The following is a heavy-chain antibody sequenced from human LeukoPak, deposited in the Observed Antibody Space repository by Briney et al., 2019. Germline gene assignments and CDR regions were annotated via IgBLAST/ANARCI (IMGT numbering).Heavy chain of an antibody. CDR3: ARARYCSSTSCYGGDFDY. CDR2: IYYSGCT. V-gene: IGHV4-30-4*01. J-gene: IGHJ4*02. CDR1: GGSISSGDYY. D-gene: IGHD2-2*01. Sequence: SQTLSLTCTVSGGSISSGDYYWSWIRQPPGKGLEWMGYIYYSGCTYYNPSLKSRVTISVDTSKNQFSLKLSSVTAADTAVYYCARARYCSSTSCYGGDFDYWGQGTLVTVSS.